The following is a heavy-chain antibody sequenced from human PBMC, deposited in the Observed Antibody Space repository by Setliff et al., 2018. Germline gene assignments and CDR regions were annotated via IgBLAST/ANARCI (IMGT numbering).Heavy chain of an antibody. Sequence: GGFLRLSCAASGFTFSSYWMSWVRQAPGKGLEWVANIKQDGSEKYYVDSVKSRFTISRDNAKNSLYLQMNSLRAEDTAVYYCAREKMATNYYYYYMDVWGKGTTVTVSS. D-gene: IGHD5-12*01. CDR2: IKQDGSEK. CDR3: AREKMATNYYYYYMDV. CDR1: GFTFSSYW. J-gene: IGHJ6*03. V-gene: IGHV3-7*01.